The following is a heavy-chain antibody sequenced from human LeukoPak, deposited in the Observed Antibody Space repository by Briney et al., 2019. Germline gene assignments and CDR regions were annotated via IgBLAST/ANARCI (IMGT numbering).Heavy chain of an antibody. Sequence: GGSLRLSCAASGFRFSNYAMSRVRQAPGKGLEWISYISGSSSPIYYADSVKGRFTISRDNAKNSLYLQMNSLRDEDTAVYYCAREDHYAMDVWGQGSTVTVSS. CDR1: GFRFSNYA. J-gene: IGHJ6*02. V-gene: IGHV3-48*02. CDR2: ISGSSSPI. CDR3: AREDHYAMDV.